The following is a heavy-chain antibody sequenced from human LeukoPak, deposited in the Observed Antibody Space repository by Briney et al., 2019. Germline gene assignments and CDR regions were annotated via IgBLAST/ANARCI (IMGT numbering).Heavy chain of an antibody. CDR3: ASGHYGSGSLDY. V-gene: IGHV3-53*01. J-gene: IGHJ4*02. Sequence: GGSLRLSCAASGFTVSYNYMSWVRQAPGKGLEWVSVIYSGGYTYYADSVKGRFTISRDNSKNTLYPQMNTLRAEDMAVYYCASGHYGSGSLDYWGQGTLVTVSS. D-gene: IGHD3-10*01. CDR2: IYSGGYT. CDR1: GFTVSYNY.